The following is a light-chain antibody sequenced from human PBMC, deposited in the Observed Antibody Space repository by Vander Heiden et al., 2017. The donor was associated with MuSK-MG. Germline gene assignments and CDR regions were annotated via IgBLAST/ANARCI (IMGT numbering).Light chain of an antibody. CDR1: SLRSYS. V-gene: IGLV3-19*01. CDR2: GKN. CDR3: NTRESSSNHFVA. Sequence: SSELTQGHDVSVALGQTVRITCQGNSLRSYSANWYQQRPGQDPVLIIYGKNYRPAGIPDRFSGCSSGNTASLTITGTQAEDEADYYCNTRESSSNHFVAFGGGTKVTVL. J-gene: IGLJ2*01.